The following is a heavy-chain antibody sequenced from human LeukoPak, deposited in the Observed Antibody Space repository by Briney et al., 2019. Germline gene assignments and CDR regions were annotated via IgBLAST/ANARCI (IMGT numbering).Heavy chain of an antibody. CDR1: GFTFSTYW. D-gene: IGHD2-2*01. J-gene: IGHJ4*02. CDR2: INSDGSST. Sequence: GGSLRLSCAASGFTFSTYWMHWARQAPGTGLVWVSLINSDGSSTNYADSVKGRFTISRDNAKNTLYLQMNSLRAEDTAVYYCATDVPAVTIFGYWGPGTLVTVSS. CDR3: ATDVPAVTIFGY. V-gene: IGHV3-74*01.